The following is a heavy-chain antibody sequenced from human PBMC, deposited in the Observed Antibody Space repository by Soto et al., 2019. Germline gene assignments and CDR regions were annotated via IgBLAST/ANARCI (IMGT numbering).Heavy chain of an antibody. CDR1: GGTFSSYT. D-gene: IGHD3-3*01. Sequence: QVQLVQSGAEVKKPGSSVKVSCKASGGTFSSYTISWVRQAPGQGLEWMGRIIPILGIANYAQKFQGRVTITADKSTSTAYMELSSLRSEDTAVYYCARGLIDFCSGSDSNYYYYMDVWGKGTTVTVSS. J-gene: IGHJ6*03. CDR3: ARGLIDFCSGSDSNYYYYMDV. CDR2: IIPILGIA. V-gene: IGHV1-69*02.